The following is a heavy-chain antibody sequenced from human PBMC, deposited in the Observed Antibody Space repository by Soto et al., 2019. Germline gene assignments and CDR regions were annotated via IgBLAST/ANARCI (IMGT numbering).Heavy chain of an antibody. Sequence: ASVTLSCQASGYTFSNYHMHLVRQAPGQGLEWMGIINPSGGSTSYAQKFQGRVTMTRDTSTSTVYMELSSLRSEDTAVYYCARGQSTSWYWFDPWGQGTPLTVSS. V-gene: IGHV1-46*03. CDR3: ARGQSTSWYWFDP. D-gene: IGHD2-2*01. CDR2: INPSGGST. CDR1: GYTFSNYH. J-gene: IGHJ5*02.